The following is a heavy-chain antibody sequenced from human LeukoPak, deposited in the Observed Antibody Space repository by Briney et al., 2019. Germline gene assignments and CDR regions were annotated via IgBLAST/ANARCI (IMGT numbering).Heavy chain of an antibody. J-gene: IGHJ4*02. Sequence: SETLSLTCTVSGGSVSSGSNYWSWIRQPPGKGLEWIGYIYNSGRTSYNPSLKSRVTISVDTSKNQFSLKLSSVTAADTAVYYCARAETLYYFDYWGQGTLVTVSS. V-gene: IGHV4-61*01. D-gene: IGHD5-24*01. CDR2: IYNSGRT. CDR1: GGSVSSGSNY. CDR3: ARAETLYYFDY.